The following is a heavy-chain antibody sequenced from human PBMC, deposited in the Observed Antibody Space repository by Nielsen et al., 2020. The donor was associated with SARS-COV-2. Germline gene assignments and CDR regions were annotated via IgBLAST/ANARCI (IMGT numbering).Heavy chain of an antibody. CDR2: IKQDGSEK. Sequence: GESLKISCAASGFTFSSYWMSWVRQAPGKGLEWAANIKQDGSEKYYVDSVKGRFTISRDNAKNSLYLQMNSLRAEDTAVYYCARENYSTIFGVVIIRWFDPWGQGTLVTVSS. J-gene: IGHJ5*02. D-gene: IGHD3-3*01. CDR1: GFTFSSYW. V-gene: IGHV3-7*01. CDR3: ARENYSTIFGVVIIRWFDP.